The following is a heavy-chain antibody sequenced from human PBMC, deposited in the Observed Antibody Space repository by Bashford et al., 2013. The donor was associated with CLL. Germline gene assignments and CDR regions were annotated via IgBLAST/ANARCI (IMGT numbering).Heavy chain of an antibody. Sequence: ASVKVSCKASGYTFTSYDINWVRQATGQGLEWMGWMNPNSGNTGYAQKFQGRVTMTRNTSISTAYMELSSLRSEDTAVYYCARASRDSSDYHFNFWGQGTLVTVSS. V-gene: IGHV1-8*01. J-gene: IGHJ4*02. CDR1: GYTFTSYD. CDR3: ARASRDSSDYHFNF. D-gene: IGHD3-22*01. CDR2: MNPNSGNT.